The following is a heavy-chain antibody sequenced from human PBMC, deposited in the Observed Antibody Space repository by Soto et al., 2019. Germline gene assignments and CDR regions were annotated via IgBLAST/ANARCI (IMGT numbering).Heavy chain of an antibody. CDR3: ARSTRTSGVIWYYYYGMDV. J-gene: IGHJ6*02. CDR1: GWTCTSYY. V-gene: IGHV1-46*01. Sequence: SSWKDSCKASGWTCTSYYMHGVRQAPGQGLEWMGIINPSGGSTSYAQKFQGRVTMTRDTSTSTVYMELSNLRSEDTAVYYCARSTRTSGVIWYYYYGMDVWGQGTTVTSP. CDR2: INPSGGST. D-gene: IGHD3-16*02.